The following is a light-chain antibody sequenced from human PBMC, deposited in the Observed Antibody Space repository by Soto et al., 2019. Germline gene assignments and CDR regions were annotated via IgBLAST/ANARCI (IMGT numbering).Light chain of an antibody. V-gene: IGLV2-14*01. Sequence: QSVLPQPASVSGSPGHSITICCTGTSSDFGTSNYVSWYQLHPGKAPKLLIFEVGYRPSEVSNRFSGSKSGNTASLTIVGLQAEDEADYYCSSHATTSSLHVFGTGTKVTVL. CDR2: EVG. CDR3: SSHATTSSLHV. J-gene: IGLJ1*01. CDR1: SSDFGTSNY.